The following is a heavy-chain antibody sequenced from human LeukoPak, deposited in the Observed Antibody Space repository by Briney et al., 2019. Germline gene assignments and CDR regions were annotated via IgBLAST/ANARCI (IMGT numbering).Heavy chain of an antibody. V-gene: IGHV1-18*01. Sequence: ASVKVSSKASGYTFTSYGISWVRQAPGQGLEWMGWISAYNGNTNYAQKLQGGVTMTTDTSTSTAYMELRSLRSDDTAVDYCARVGVEDIVVVPAAAPGVYYFDYWGQGTLVTVSS. J-gene: IGHJ4*02. D-gene: IGHD2-2*01. CDR2: ISAYNGNT. CDR3: ARVGVEDIVVVPAAAPGVYYFDY. CDR1: GYTFTSYG.